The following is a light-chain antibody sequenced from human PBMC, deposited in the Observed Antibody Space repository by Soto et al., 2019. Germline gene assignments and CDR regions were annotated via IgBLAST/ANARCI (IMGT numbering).Light chain of an antibody. Sequence: DIQLTQSPSFLSASVGDRVTVTCRASQDISTHFGWYQQKPGKAPKLLIYAASTLQSGVLSRFSGSGSGTEFTLTISSLQPEDFATYYCQQLNTYPLTFGGGTKVEIK. CDR3: QQLNTYPLT. CDR2: AAS. V-gene: IGKV1-9*01. J-gene: IGKJ4*01. CDR1: QDISTH.